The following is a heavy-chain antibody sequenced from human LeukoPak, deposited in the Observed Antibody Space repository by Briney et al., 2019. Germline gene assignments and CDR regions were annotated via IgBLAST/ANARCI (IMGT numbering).Heavy chain of an antibody. CDR1: GGSISSHY. D-gene: IGHD1-26*01. V-gene: IGHV4-59*11. J-gene: IGHJ3*02. CDR3: ARGSYPDAFDI. CDR2: IYYSGST. Sequence: KASETLSLTCTVSGGSISSHYWSWIRQPPGKGLEWIGYIYYSGSTNYNPSLKSRVTISVDTSKNQFSLKLSSVTAADTAVYYCARGSYPDAFDIWGQGTMVTVSS.